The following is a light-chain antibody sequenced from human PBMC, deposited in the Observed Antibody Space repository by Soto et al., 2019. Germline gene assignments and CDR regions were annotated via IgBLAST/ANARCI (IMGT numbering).Light chain of an antibody. Sequence: EIGLTQSPGTLSLSRGESATLSCRASQSVSSTYLAWYQQKPGQAPRLLIYGASSRATGIPDRFRGSGSGPEFTLTISRLEPEDFAVYYCQHYGSPYTFGQGTKLEIK. CDR3: QHYGSPYT. J-gene: IGKJ2*01. CDR2: GAS. V-gene: IGKV3-20*01. CDR1: QSVSSTY.